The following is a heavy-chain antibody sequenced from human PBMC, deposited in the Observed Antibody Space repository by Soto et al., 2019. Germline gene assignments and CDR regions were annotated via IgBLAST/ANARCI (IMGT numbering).Heavy chain of an antibody. J-gene: IGHJ4*02. V-gene: IGHV3-9*01. CDR1: GFTFDDYA. CDR3: AKDMEMITFGGVIALDY. D-gene: IGHD3-16*02. CDR2: ISWNSGNI. Sequence: EVQLVESGGDLVQPGRSLRLSCAASGFTFDDYAMHWVRQAPGKGLEWVSGISWNSGNIGYADSVKGRFTISRDNAKTSLYLQMDSLRAEDTALYYCAKDMEMITFGGVIALDYWGQGTLVTVSS.